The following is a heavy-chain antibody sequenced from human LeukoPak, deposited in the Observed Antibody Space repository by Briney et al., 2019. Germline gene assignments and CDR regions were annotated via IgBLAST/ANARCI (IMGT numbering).Heavy chain of an antibody. CDR3: ARARGAVAIDY. CDR1: GGSFSGYY. CDR2: INHSGNT. Sequence: PSETLSLTCVVYGGSFSGYYWSWIRQPPGKGLEWIGEINHSGNTNYNPSLKSRVTLSVDTSKNQFSLKLSSVTAADTAVYYCARARGAVAIDYWGQGTLVTVSS. V-gene: IGHV4-34*01. D-gene: IGHD6-19*01. J-gene: IGHJ4*02.